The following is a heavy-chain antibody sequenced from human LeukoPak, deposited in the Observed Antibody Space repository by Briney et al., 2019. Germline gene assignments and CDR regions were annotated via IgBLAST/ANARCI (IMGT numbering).Heavy chain of an antibody. D-gene: IGHD4-23*01. CDR3: ASLYVVTTVVN. V-gene: IGHV3-7*03. J-gene: IGHJ4*02. CDR2: IKQDGSEK. CDR1: GFTFSSYW. Sequence: PGGSLRLSCAASGFTFSSYWMSWVRQAPGKGLEWVANIKQDGSEKYYVDSVKGRFTISRDNAKNSLYLQMNSLRAEDTALYYCASLYVVTTVVNWGQGTLVTVSS.